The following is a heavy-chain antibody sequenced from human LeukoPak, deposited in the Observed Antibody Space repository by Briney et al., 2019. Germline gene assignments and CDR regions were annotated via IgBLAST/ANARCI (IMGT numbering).Heavy chain of an antibody. CDR1: SEFFTGYY. CDR3: ARRTLRGVIKY. Sequence: SETLSLTCGVSSEFFTGYYWSWIRQPPGEGLEWIGEIYHSGSTNYNPSLKSRVTMSVDTSKNQFSLKLTSVTAADTAVYYCARRTLRGVIKYWGQGTLVTVSS. D-gene: IGHD3-10*01. CDR2: IYHSGST. V-gene: IGHV4-34*01. J-gene: IGHJ4*02.